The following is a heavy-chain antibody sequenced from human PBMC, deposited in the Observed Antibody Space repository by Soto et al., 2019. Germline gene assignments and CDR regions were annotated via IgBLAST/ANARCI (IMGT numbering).Heavy chain of an antibody. Sequence: QVQLQESGPGLVKPSQTLSLTCTVSGGSISSGGYYWSWIRQHPGKGLEWIGYIYYSGSTYYNPSLKSPVTISVDTSKNQFSLKLSSVTAADTAVYYCARDQSGETTVPQRWFDPWGQGTLVTVSS. V-gene: IGHV4-31*01. CDR2: IYYSGST. CDR1: GGSISSGGYY. D-gene: IGHD4-4*01. J-gene: IGHJ5*02. CDR3: ARDQSGETTVPQRWFDP.